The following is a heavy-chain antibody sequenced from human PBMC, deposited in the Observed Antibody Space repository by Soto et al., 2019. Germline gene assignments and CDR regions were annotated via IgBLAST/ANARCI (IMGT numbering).Heavy chain of an antibody. Sequence: EVQLVESGGGLVKPGGSLRLSCAASGFPFSNAWMSWVRQAPGEGLEWVARIKSETDGGTTDYAAPVEGRFTISRDDSKNTLDLQMNNLKTEDTAVYYCTTYVYIWGNSRLRWAYWGQGALVTVSS. V-gene: IGHV3-15*01. CDR1: GFPFSNAW. D-gene: IGHD3-16*02. J-gene: IGHJ4*02. CDR3: TTYVYIWGNSRLRWAY. CDR2: IKSETDGGTT.